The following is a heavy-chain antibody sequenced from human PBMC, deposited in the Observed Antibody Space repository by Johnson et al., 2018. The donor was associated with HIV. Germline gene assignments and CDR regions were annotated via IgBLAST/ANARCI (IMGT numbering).Heavy chain of an antibody. CDR1: GFTFSDYY. CDR3: AREGLYSGSLGAFDI. Sequence: VHLVESGGGLVKPGGSLRLSCAASGFTFSDYYMGWIRQAPGKGLEWISYISITGNTIYYADSVKGRFTISRDNAKNSLSLQMNRLRAEDAAVYYCAREGLYSGSLGAFDIWGQGTAVTVSS. V-gene: IGHV3-11*04. CDR2: ISITGNTI. D-gene: IGHD1-26*01. J-gene: IGHJ3*02.